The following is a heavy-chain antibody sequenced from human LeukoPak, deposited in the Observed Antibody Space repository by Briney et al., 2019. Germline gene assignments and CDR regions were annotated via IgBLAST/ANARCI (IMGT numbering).Heavy chain of an antibody. CDR1: GYTFTTYD. CDR2: MNPNTGNT. J-gene: IGHJ5*02. D-gene: IGHD3-22*01. Sequence: ASVKVPCKASGYTFTTYDLAWVRQAPGQGLEWMGWMNPNTGNTGYAQKFQGRVTMTRDTSISTAYMELSSLTSEDTAVFYCARTYYYDNSGTPNWFDPWGQGTLVTVSS. CDR3: ARTYYYDNSGTPNWFDP. V-gene: IGHV1-8*01.